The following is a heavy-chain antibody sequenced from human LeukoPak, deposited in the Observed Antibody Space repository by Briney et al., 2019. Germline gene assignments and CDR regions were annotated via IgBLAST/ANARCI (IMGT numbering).Heavy chain of an antibody. CDR2: ISSSSSYI. V-gene: IGHV3-21*01. CDR3: ARGPAYGARCDYLDY. J-gene: IGHJ4*02. CDR1: GFTFSSYS. D-gene: IGHD4/OR15-4a*01. Sequence: PGGSLRLSCAASGFTFSSYSMNWVRQAPGKGLEWVSSISSSSSYIYYADSVKGRFTISRDNAKNSLYLQMNSLRVEDTAVYYCARGPAYGARCDYLDYWGQGTLVTVSS.